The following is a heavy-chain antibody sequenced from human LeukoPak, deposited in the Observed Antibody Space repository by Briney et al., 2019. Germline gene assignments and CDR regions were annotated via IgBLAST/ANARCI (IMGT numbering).Heavy chain of an antibody. CDR2: ISYDGSKQ. J-gene: IGHJ4*02. D-gene: IGHD5-12*01. CDR1: GFKFSDYP. Sequence: GGSLRLSCAASGFKFSDYPMHWVRQTPDKGLEWLAVISYDGSKQYYAESVKGRFTISRDNSNNTLFLQMNSLRPEDTAVYYYARVPTTIRLFDYWGQGTLVTVSS. CDR3: ARVPTTIRLFDY. V-gene: IGHV3-30*04.